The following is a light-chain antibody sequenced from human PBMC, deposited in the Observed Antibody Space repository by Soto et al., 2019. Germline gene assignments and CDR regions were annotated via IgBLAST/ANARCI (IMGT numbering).Light chain of an antibody. J-gene: IGKJ1*01. CDR1: QSIRSHY. V-gene: IGKV3-20*01. CDR2: GAH. Sequence: EIVLTQSPGTLSLSPGERATLSCRASQSIRSHYLAWYQQKPGQAPRLLISGAHNRAPGIPDRFSGSESGTDFTLTISRLEPEDFAVYYCQQYGSSPRTFGQGTKVDIK. CDR3: QQYGSSPRT.